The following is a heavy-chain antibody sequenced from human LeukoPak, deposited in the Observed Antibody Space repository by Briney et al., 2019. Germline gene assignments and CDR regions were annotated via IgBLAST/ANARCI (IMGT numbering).Heavy chain of an antibody. CDR1: GGSIRSTTYY. D-gene: IGHD3-3*01. Sequence: SETLSLTCSVSGGSIRSTTYYWGWIRQPPGKRLEWIASIYYSGNTYYSPSLKSRVTISVDTSKNQFSLKLSSVTAADTAVYYCATQGPDFWSGYYSSPYYYYYYYMDVWGKGTTVTVSS. CDR3: ATQGPDFWSGYYSSPYYYYYYYMDV. CDR2: IYYSGNT. V-gene: IGHV4-39*07. J-gene: IGHJ6*03.